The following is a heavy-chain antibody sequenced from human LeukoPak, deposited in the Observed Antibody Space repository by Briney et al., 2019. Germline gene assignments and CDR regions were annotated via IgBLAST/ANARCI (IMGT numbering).Heavy chain of an antibody. V-gene: IGHV1-2*02. CDR3: ARGAVAAADPMRFDY. Sequence: ASVKVSCKASGYTFTGYYMHWVRQAPGQGLEWMGWINPNSGGTNYTQKFQGRVTMTRDTSISTAYMELSRLRSDDTAVYYCARGAVAAADPMRFDYWGQGTLVTVSS. D-gene: IGHD6-13*01. CDR1: GYTFTGYY. J-gene: IGHJ4*02. CDR2: INPNSGGT.